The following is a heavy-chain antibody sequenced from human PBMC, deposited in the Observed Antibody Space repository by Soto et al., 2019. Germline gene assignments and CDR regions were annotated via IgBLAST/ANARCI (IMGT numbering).Heavy chain of an antibody. D-gene: IGHD2-15*01. CDR1: GFTFSDHA. V-gene: IGHV3-23*01. Sequence: EVQLLESGGGLVQPGGSLRLSCTASGFTFSDHAMPWVRQAPGKGLEWVSGISGGGSGEYYADSVKGRFTVSRANSKNTLFLQMDSLRAEDTAVYYCAIDLWWYTHWGQGTLVTVSS. CDR2: ISGGGSGE. CDR3: AIDLWWYTH. J-gene: IGHJ4*02.